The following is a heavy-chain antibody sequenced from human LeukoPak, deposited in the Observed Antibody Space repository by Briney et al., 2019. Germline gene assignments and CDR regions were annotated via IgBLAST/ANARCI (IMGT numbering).Heavy chain of an antibody. V-gene: IGHV5-51*01. D-gene: IGHD2-8*01. CDR3: ARLGYCTNGVCYNLWYFDL. J-gene: IGHJ2*01. CDR2: IYPGDSDT. Sequence: GESLKISCKGSGXSFTSYWIGWVRQMPGKGLGWMGIIYPGDSDTRYSPSFQGQVTISADKSISTAYLQWSSLKASDTAMYYCARLGYCTNGVCYNLWYFDLWGRGTLVTVSS. CDR1: GXSFTSYW.